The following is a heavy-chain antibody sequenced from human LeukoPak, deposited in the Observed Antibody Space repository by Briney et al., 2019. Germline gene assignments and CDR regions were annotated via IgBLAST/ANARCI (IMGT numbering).Heavy chain of an antibody. V-gene: IGHV4-61*02. CDR3: ARDPGRFYPDAFDI. Sequence: PSGTLSLTCTVSGGSISSGSYYWSGIRQPAGKGLEWIGRIYTSGSTNYNPSLKSRVTISVDTSKNQFSLKLSSVTAADTAVYYCARDPGRFYPDAFDIWGQGTMVTVSS. CDR1: GGSISSGSYY. CDR2: IYTSGST. J-gene: IGHJ3*02. D-gene: IGHD2/OR15-2a*01.